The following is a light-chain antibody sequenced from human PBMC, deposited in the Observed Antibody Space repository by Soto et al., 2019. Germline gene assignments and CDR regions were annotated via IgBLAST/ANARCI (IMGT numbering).Light chain of an antibody. V-gene: IGLV2-14*01. CDR1: SSDVGAYTS. CDR3: TSYTSDNRSYV. Sequence: QSALTQPASVSGSPGQSITISCTGTSSDVGAYTSVSWYQQHPGKAPKLMIYEVSNRPSGVSNRFSVSKSANTASLTISGLQAEDEAHYYCTSYTSDNRSYVFGTGTKLTVL. CDR2: EVS. J-gene: IGLJ1*01.